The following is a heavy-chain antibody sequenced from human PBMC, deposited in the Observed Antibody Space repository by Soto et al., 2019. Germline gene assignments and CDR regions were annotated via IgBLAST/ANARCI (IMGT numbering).Heavy chain of an antibody. CDR3: ARSGGVEYRSSPHAY. CDR1: GGTFSSYA. D-gene: IGHD6-6*01. Sequence: SVKVSCKASGGTFSSYAISWVRQAPGQGLEWMGGIIPIFGTANYAQKFQGRVTITADESTSTAYMELSSLRSEDTAVYYCARSGGVEYRSSPHAYWGQRTLVTVSS. J-gene: IGHJ4*02. V-gene: IGHV1-69*13. CDR2: IIPIFGTA.